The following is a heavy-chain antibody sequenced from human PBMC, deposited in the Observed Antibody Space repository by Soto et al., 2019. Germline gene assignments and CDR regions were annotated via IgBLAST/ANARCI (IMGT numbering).Heavy chain of an antibody. V-gene: IGHV3-23*01. D-gene: IGHD3-3*01. Sequence: EVQLLESGGGLVQPGGSLRLSCAASGFTFSSYAMSWVRQAPGKGLEWVSAISGSGGSTYYADSVKGRFTISRDNSKNTLYLQMNSLRAEDTAVYYCAKDSFRFLPVVNWYFDLWGRGTLVTVSA. CDR1: GFTFSSYA. CDR3: AKDSFRFLPVVNWYFDL. J-gene: IGHJ2*01. CDR2: ISGSGGST.